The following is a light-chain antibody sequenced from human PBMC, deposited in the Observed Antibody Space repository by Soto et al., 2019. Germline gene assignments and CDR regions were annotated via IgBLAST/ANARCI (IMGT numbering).Light chain of an antibody. V-gene: IGKV3-11*01. Sequence: EIELTQSPATLSLSPGERVTLSCRASLSVSSCLAWYQQKPGKAPQLLIYDASNRATGVPARFSGSGSGTDFALTISRLEPDDVAIYYCQRYDSLRTFGQGTKVDI. CDR1: LSVSSC. CDR2: DAS. CDR3: QRYDSLRT. J-gene: IGKJ1*01.